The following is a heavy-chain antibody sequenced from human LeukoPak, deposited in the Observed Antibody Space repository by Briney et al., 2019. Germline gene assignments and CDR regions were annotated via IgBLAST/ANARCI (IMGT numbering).Heavy chain of an antibody. CDR1: GFTFSSYA. CDR2: ISYDGSNK. V-gene: IGHV3-30-3*01. Sequence: GGSLRLSCAASGFTFSSYAMHWVRQAPGKGLEWVAVISYDGSNKYYADSVKGRFTISRDNSKNTLYLQMNSLRAEDTAVYYCASEYSSSSGPDYWGQGTLVTVSS. D-gene: IGHD6-6*01. J-gene: IGHJ4*02. CDR3: ASEYSSSSGPDY.